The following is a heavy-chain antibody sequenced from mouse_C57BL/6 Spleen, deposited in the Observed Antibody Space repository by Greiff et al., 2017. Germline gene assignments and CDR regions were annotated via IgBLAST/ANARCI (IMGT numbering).Heavy chain of an antibody. CDR2: IYPRSGNT. J-gene: IGHJ2*01. CDR3: ARSGGNYLYYFDG. V-gene: IGHV1-81*01. Sequence: QVQLQQSGAELARPGASVKLSCKASGYTFTSYGISWVKQRTGQGLEWIGEIYPRSGNTYYNEKFKGKATLTADKSSSTAYMELRSLTSEDSAVDFCARSGGNYLYYFDGWGQGTTLTVSS. CDR1: GYTFTSYG. D-gene: IGHD2-1*01.